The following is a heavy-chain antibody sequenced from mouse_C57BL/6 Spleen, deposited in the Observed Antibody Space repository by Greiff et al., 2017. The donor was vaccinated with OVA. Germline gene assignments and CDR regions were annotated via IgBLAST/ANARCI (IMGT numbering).Heavy chain of an antibody. Sequence: EVQLQQSGPELVKPGASVKMSCKASGYTFTDYNMHWVKQSHGKSLEWIGYINPNNGGTSYNQKFKGKATLTVNKSSSTAYMALRSLTSEDSAVYYCARRGGYDYDGYFDVWGTGTTVTVSS. CDR3: ARRGGYDYDGYFDV. J-gene: IGHJ1*03. D-gene: IGHD2-4*01. V-gene: IGHV1-22*01. CDR1: GYTFTDYN. CDR2: INPNNGGT.